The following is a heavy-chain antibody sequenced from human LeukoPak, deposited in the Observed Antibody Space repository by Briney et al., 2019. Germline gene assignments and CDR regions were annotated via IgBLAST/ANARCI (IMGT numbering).Heavy chain of an antibody. CDR3: ARVPRGYSYGRLDH. CDR2: ISSSDNTL. V-gene: IGHV3-48*02. CDR1: GFAFSDYS. Sequence: GGSLRLSCAASGFAFSDYSMNWVRQAPGKGLEWVSYISSSDNTLHYADSVKGRFTISRDNAKNSLPLEMNSLSDEDTALYYCARVPRGYSYGRLDHWGQGTLVTVSS. J-gene: IGHJ4*02. D-gene: IGHD5-18*01.